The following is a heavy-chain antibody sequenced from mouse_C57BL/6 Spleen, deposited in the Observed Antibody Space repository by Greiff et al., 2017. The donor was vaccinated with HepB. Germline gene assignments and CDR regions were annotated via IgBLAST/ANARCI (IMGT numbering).Heavy chain of an antibody. D-gene: IGHD1-1*01. CDR1: GYAFSSSW. J-gene: IGHJ4*01. Sequence: VKLMESGPELVKPGASVKISCKASGYAFSSSWMNWVKQRPGKGLEWIGRIYPGDGDTNYNGKFKGKATLTADKSSSTAYMQLSSLTSEDSAVYFCARSPPYYYGSSYNAMDYWGQGTSVTVSS. CDR2: IYPGDGDT. V-gene: IGHV1-82*01. CDR3: ARSPPYYYGSSYNAMDY.